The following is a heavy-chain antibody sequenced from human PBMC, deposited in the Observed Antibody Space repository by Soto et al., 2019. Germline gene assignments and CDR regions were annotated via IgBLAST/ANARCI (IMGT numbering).Heavy chain of an antibody. J-gene: IGHJ4*02. CDR3: ARAVGWDTTIDY. D-gene: IGHD1-26*01. CDR1: GGSISSYY. Sequence: SETLSLTCTVSGGSISSYYWSWIRQPPGKGLEWIGYIYYSGSTNYNPSLKSRVTISVDTSENQFSLKLSSVTAADTAVYYCARAVGWDTTIDYWGQGTLVTVSS. CDR2: IYYSGST. V-gene: IGHV4-59*01.